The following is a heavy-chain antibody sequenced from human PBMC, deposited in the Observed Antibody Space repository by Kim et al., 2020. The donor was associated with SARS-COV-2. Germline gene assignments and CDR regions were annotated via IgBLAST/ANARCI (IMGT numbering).Heavy chain of an antibody. V-gene: IGHV3-21*01. Sequence: GGSLRLSCAASGFTFSSYSMNCVRQAPGKGLEWVSSISSSSSYIYYADSVKGRFTISRDNAKNSLYLQMNSLRAEDTAVYYCARDSPRTYSSSSDNNYWGQGTLVTVSS. D-gene: IGHD6-6*01. J-gene: IGHJ4*02. CDR2: ISSSSSYI. CDR3: ARDSPRTYSSSSDNNY. CDR1: GFTFSSYS.